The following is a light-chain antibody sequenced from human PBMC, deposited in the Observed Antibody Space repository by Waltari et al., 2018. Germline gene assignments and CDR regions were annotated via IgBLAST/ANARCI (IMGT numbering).Light chain of an antibody. J-gene: IGKJ1*01. CDR2: GAS. Sequence: SCRTSQSVSRALAWYQQKPGQAPRLLIYGASTRATGIPDRFSGSVSGTDFSLTISRLEPDDFAVYYCQHYLRLPVTFGQGTTVEI. CDR3: QHYLRLPVT. CDR1: QSVSRA. V-gene: IGKV3-20*01.